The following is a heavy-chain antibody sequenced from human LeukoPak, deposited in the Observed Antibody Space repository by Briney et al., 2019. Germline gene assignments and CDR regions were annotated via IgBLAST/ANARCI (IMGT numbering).Heavy chain of an antibody. V-gene: IGHV4-39*01. D-gene: IGHD2-15*01. CDR3: ARHVGEYYSRMDV. Sequence: WVRQPPGKGLEWIGSVYYSGSTYYNPSLKSRVAISVDTSKNQFSLKLSSVTAADTAMYYCARHVGEYYSRMDVWGQGTPVTVSS. J-gene: IGHJ6*02. CDR2: VYYSGST.